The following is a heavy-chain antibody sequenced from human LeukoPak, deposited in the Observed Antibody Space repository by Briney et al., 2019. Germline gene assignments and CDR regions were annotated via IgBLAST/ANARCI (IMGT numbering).Heavy chain of an antibody. V-gene: IGHV3-74*01. CDR1: GFTFSNYW. D-gene: IGHD2-2*01. Sequence: GGSLRLSCAASGFTFSNYWIHWVRQAPGKGLVWVSRINSDGSSTSYADSVKGQFTISRDNAKNTLYLQMNSLRAEDTAVYYCARDGYCSSTSCYYFDYWGQGTLVTVSS. CDR3: ARDGYCSSTSCYYFDY. J-gene: IGHJ4*02. CDR2: INSDGSST.